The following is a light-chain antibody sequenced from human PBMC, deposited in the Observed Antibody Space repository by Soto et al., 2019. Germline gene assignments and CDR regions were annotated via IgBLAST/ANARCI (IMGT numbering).Light chain of an antibody. CDR3: AAWDYSLNGHVV. J-gene: IGLJ2*01. V-gene: IGLV1-44*01. CDR2: GNN. Sequence: QSVLTQPPSASGTPGQRVTISCSGSSSNIGRNTVNWYQQLPGTAPKLLIYGNNQRPSGVPARISGSKSGTSASLAISGLQSEDEADYYCAAWDYSLNGHVVFGGGTKLTVL. CDR1: SSNIGRNT.